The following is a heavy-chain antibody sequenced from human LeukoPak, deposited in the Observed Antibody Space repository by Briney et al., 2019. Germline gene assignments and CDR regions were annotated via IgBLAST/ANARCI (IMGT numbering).Heavy chain of an antibody. V-gene: IGHV2-5*01. CDR3: AHIYSNYDFWSGYQANAFDI. CDR1: GFSLSTSGVG. CDR2: IYWNDDN. J-gene: IGHJ3*02. Sequence: KESGPTLVKPTQTLTLTCTFSGFSLSTSGVGVGWIRQPPGKALDWLALIYWNDDNRYSPSLKSRVTITKDTSKNQVVLTMTNMDPVDTATYYCAHIYSNYDFWSGYQANAFDIWGQGTMVTVSS. D-gene: IGHD3-3*01.